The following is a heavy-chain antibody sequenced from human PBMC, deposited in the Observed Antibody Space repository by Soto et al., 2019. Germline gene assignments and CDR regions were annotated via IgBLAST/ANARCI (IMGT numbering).Heavy chain of an antibody. V-gene: IGHV3-21*03. CDR2: ISSSSSYI. Sequence: PGGSLRLSCAASGFTFSSYSMNWVRQAPGKGLEWVSSISSSSSYIYYADSVKGRFTISRDNAKNSLYLQMNSLRAEDTATYYCARISTYSSSDPGAFDIWGQGTMVTVSS. J-gene: IGHJ3*02. D-gene: IGHD6-13*01. CDR1: GFTFSSYS. CDR3: ARISTYSSSDPGAFDI.